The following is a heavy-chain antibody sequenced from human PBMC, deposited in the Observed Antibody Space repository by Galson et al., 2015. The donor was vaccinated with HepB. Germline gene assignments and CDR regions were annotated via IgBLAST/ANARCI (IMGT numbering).Heavy chain of an antibody. Sequence: ETLSLTCAVYGGSFSGYYWSWIRQPPGKGLGWIGEINHSGSTNYNPSLKSRVTISVDTSKNQFSLKLSSVTAADTAVYYCARGPPRYSSGWYSYRWYGMDVWGQGTTVTVSS. CDR1: GGSFSGYY. V-gene: IGHV4-34*01. CDR2: INHSGST. CDR3: ARGPPRYSSGWYSYRWYGMDV. D-gene: IGHD6-19*01. J-gene: IGHJ6*02.